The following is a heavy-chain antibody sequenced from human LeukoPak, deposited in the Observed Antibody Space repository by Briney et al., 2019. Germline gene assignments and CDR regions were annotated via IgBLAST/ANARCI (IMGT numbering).Heavy chain of an antibody. CDR1: GFTVSSNY. V-gene: IGHV3-23*01. CDR3: AKDLLDHNWFDP. CDR2: ISGSGGST. Sequence: GGSLRLSCAASGFTVSSNYMSWVRQAPGKGLEWVSAISGSGGSTYYADSVKGRFTISGDNSKNTLYLQMNSLRAEDTAVYYCAKDLLDHNWFDPWGQGTLVTVSS. J-gene: IGHJ5*02.